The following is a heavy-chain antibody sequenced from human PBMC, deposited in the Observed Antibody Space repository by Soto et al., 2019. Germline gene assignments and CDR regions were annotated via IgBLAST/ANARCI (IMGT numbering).Heavy chain of an antibody. V-gene: IGHV1-69*04. CDR2: IIPILGIA. D-gene: IGHD2-15*01. J-gene: IGHJ4*02. CDR1: GGTFSSYT. Sequence: SVKVSCKASGGTFSSYTISWVRQAPGQGLEWMGRIIPILGIANYAQKFQGRVTITADKSTSTAYMELSSLRSEDTAVYYCARDPPLGYCSGGSCYTTWGQGTLVTVSS. CDR3: ARDPPLGYCSGGSCYTT.